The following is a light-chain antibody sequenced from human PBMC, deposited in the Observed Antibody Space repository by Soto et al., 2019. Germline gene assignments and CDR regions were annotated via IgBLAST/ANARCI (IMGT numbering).Light chain of an antibody. CDR1: QSISSTY. CDR3: QQYYASSWT. CDR2: AAS. Sequence: EIVLTQSPGTLSLSPGERATLSCRASQSISSTYLAWYRQKPGQAPRLLIYAASSRATGIPDRFSGSGSGTDFTLTISRVEPEDFAVYYCQQYYASSWTFGQGTRVEIK. V-gene: IGKV3-20*01. J-gene: IGKJ1*01.